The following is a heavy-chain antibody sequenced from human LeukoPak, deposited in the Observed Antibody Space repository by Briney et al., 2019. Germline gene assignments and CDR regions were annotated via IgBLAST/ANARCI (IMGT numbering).Heavy chain of an antibody. D-gene: IGHD3-22*01. Sequence: GGSLRLSCAASGFTFSIYSMQWVRQAPGKGLEWVANIKQDGSEKYYVDSVKGRFTISRDNAKNSLYLQMNSLRAEDTAVYYCARGGIVVVITDYWGQGTLVTVSS. J-gene: IGHJ4*02. CDR1: GFTFSIYS. CDR2: IKQDGSEK. V-gene: IGHV3-7*01. CDR3: ARGGIVVVITDY.